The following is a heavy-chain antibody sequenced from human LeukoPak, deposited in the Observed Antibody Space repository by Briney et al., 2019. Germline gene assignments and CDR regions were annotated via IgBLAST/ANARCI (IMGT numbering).Heavy chain of an antibody. CDR3: ARTSGMTTVYYYYMDV. CDR1: GGSISSYY. D-gene: IGHD4-11*01. Sequence: SETLSLTCTVSGGSISSYYWSWIRQPPGKGLGGIGYIYYSGSSNYNPSLKSRVTISVDTTKNQFSLKLTSVTAADTAVYYCARTSGMTTVYYYYMDVWGKGTTVIVSS. V-gene: IGHV4-59*13. J-gene: IGHJ6*03. CDR2: IYYSGSS.